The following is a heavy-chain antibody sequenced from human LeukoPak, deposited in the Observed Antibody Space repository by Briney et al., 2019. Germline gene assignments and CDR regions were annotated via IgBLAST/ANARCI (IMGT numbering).Heavy chain of an antibody. CDR2: IYYSGST. V-gene: IGHV4-59*01. Sequence: PSETLSLTCTVSGGSISSYYWSWIRQPPGKGLEWIGYIYYSGSTNYNPSLKSRVTISVDTSKNQFSLKLSSVTAADTAVYYCAKLYSSGWKKSYYYYYMDVWGKGTTVTVSS. CDR1: GGSISSYY. J-gene: IGHJ6*03. D-gene: IGHD6-19*01. CDR3: AKLYSSGWKKSYYYYYMDV.